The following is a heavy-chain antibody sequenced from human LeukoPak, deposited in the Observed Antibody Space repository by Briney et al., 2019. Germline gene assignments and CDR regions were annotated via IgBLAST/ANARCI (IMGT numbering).Heavy chain of an antibody. J-gene: IGHJ4*02. CDR2: IKSKTDGETT. CDR1: GFTFSNAW. D-gene: IGHD3-10*01. CDR3: TTDLGTYYHGSQRLIPIDY. V-gene: IGHV3-15*07. Sequence: GGSLRLSCAASGFTFSNAWMNWVRQAPGKGLEWVGRIKSKTDGETTNYAEPVRGRFTISRDDSKSAVYLQMNSLKIEDTAVYYCTTDLGTYYHGSQRLIPIDYWGQGTLVTVSS.